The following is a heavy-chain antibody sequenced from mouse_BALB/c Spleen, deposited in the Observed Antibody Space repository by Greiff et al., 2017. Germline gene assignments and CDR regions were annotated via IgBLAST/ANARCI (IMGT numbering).Heavy chain of an antibody. Sequence: EVQLVESGGGLVKPGGSLKLSCAASGFTFSSYAMSWVRQTPEKRLEWVASISSGGSTYYPDSVKGRFTISRDNARNILYLQMSSLRSEDTAMYYCARAYGYDGYFDVWGAGTTVTVSS. CDR2: ISSGGST. CDR3: ARAYGYDGYFDV. J-gene: IGHJ1*01. V-gene: IGHV5-6-5*01. D-gene: IGHD2-2*01. CDR1: GFTFSSYA.